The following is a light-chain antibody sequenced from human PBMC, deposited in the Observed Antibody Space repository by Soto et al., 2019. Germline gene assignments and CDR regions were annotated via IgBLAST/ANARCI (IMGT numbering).Light chain of an antibody. J-gene: IGLJ1*01. V-gene: IGLV2-11*01. Sequence: QSALTQPRSVSGSPGQSVTISCTGTSSVVDDYNYVSWFQQHPGKAPKLMIYDVSERPSGVPDRFSGSKSGNTASLTISGLQAEDEADYYCCSYGGTFYVFGTGTKLTVL. CDR1: SSVVDDYNY. CDR2: DVS. CDR3: CSYGGTFYV.